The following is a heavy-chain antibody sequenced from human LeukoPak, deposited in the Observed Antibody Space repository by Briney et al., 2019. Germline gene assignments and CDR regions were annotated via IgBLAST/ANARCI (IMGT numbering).Heavy chain of an antibody. V-gene: IGHV3-23*01. J-gene: IGHJ5*02. CDR2: ISGSGGST. CDR1: GFTFSSYA. D-gene: IGHD2-2*01. Sequence: PGGSLRLSCAASGFTFSSYAMHWVRQAPGKGLEWVSAISGSGGSTYYADSVKGRFTISRDNSKNTLYLQMNSLRAEDTAVYYCAKDGPAGNIVVVEWFDPWGQGTLVTVSS. CDR3: AKDGPAGNIVVVEWFDP.